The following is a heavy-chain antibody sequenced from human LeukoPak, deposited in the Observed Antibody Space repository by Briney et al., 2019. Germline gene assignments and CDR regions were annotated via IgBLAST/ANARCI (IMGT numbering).Heavy chain of an antibody. J-gene: IGHJ4*02. V-gene: IGHV1-69*06. Sequence: ASVKVSCKASGGTFSSYAISWVRQAPGQGLEWMGGIIPIFGTANYAQKFQGRVTITADKSTSTAYMELSSLRSEDTAVYYCARGIPTSYYCGLGSFYYFDYWGQGTLVTVSS. CDR3: ARGIPTSYYCGLGSFYYFDY. CDR2: IIPIFGTA. CDR1: GGTFSSYA. D-gene: IGHD3-10*01.